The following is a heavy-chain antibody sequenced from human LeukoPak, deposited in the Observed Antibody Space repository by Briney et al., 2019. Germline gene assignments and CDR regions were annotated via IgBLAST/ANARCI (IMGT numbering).Heavy chain of an antibody. V-gene: IGHV4-39*01. CDR3: ARGWLQPPAEYFQH. J-gene: IGHJ1*01. CDR1: GDSISRSSYF. Sequence: SETLSLTCSVSGDSISRSSYFWGWIRQPPGKGLEWIGTVNYRGITYYNTPLKSRVTISVDTSKNQFSLKLSSVTAADTAAYYCARGWLQPPAEYFQHWGQGTLVTVSS. CDR2: VNYRGIT. D-gene: IGHD5-24*01.